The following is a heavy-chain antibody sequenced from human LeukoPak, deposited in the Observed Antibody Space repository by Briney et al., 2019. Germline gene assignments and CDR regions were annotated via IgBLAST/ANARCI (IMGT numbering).Heavy chain of an antibody. J-gene: IGHJ4*02. Sequence: GGSLRLSCAASGFTFSSYSMNWVRQAPGKGLEWVSSISSSSSYIYYADSVKGRFTISRDNAKNSLYLQMNSLRAEDTTVYYCARWAISSSWYYFDYWGQGTLVTVSS. CDR2: ISSSSSYI. V-gene: IGHV3-21*01. CDR1: GFTFSSYS. D-gene: IGHD6-13*01. CDR3: ARWAISSSWYYFDY.